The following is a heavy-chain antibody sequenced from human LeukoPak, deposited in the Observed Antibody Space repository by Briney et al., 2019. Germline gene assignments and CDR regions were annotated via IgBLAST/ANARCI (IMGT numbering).Heavy chain of an antibody. CDR1: GFTFSSYA. Sequence: GGSLRLSCAASGFTFSSYAMSWVRQAPGKGLEWVSGISGSGSSTYYADSVKGRFTISRDNSENTLSLQMNSLRADDTAIYYCAKSCNSGNCYYNYWGQGTLVTVSS. CDR3: AKSCNSGNCYYNY. J-gene: IGHJ4*02. CDR2: ISGSGSST. D-gene: IGHD2-15*01. V-gene: IGHV3-23*01.